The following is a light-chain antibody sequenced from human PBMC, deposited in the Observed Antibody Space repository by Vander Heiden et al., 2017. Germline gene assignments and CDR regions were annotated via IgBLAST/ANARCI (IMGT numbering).Light chain of an antibody. V-gene: IGLV2-14*03. CDR1: SNDVGGFND. J-gene: IGLJ2*01. CDR2: DGS. Sequence: SALTQPASASASPGPSITISCTGTSNDVGGFNDVSWYQQHAGKAPKIMNDDGSSRPSGVSDRSAGSKSGNTASLTISVLQAEDEADYYCSSYTRTSSLVFGGGTKLAVL. CDR3: SSYTRTSSLV.